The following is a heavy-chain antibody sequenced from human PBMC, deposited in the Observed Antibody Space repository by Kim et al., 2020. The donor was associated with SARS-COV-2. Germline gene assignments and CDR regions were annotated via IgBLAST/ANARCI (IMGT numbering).Heavy chain of an antibody. CDR2: ISYDGSNK. D-gene: IGHD6-19*01. CDR1: GFTFSSYA. Sequence: GGSLRLSCAASGFTFSSYAMHWVRQAPGKGLEWVAVISYDGSNKYYADSVKGRFTISRDNSKNTLYLQMNSLRAEDTAVYYCARGGSGWYGDRLYYFDYWGQGTLVTVSS. J-gene: IGHJ4*02. CDR3: ARGGSGWYGDRLYYFDY. V-gene: IGHV3-30*04.